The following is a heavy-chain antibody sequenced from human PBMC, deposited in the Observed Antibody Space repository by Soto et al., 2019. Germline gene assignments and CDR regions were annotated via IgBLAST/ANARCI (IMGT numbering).Heavy chain of an antibody. D-gene: IGHD2-15*01. CDR1: GGSVSSGSHY. Sequence: SETLSLTCTVSGGSVSSGSHYWVWIRQHPGKGLEWIGYIYYSGSTYYNPSLKSRVTISVDTSKNQFSLKLSSVTAADTAVYYCARGSVVAATLFDYWGQGTLVTVSS. J-gene: IGHJ4*02. V-gene: IGHV4-31*03. CDR3: ARGSVVAATLFDY. CDR2: IYYSGST.